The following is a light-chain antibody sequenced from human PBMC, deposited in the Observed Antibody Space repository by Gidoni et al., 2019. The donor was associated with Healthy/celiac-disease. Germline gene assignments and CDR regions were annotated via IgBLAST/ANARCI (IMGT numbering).Light chain of an antibody. Sequence: DIVMTQPPDSLAVSLGERATINCKSSQSVLYSSNNKNYLAWYQQKPGQPPKLLIYWASTRESGVPDRFSGSGSGTDFTLTISSLQAEDVAVYYCQQYYSTPRGTFGQGTKVEIK. J-gene: IGKJ1*01. CDR1: QSVLYSSNNKNY. V-gene: IGKV4-1*01. CDR3: QQYYSTPRGT. CDR2: WAS.